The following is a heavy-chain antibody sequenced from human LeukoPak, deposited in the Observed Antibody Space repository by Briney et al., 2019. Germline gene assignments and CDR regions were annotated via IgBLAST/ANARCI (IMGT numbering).Heavy chain of an antibody. D-gene: IGHD4-17*01. CDR2: INDIGST. J-gene: IGHJ5*02. Sequence: PSETLSLTCAVYGGSFSGYYWRWIRQAPGKGLEWIGEINDIGSTNYNPSLKSRVTISVDTSKNQFSLKLSSVTAADTAVYYCARLPPTETRGWFDPWGQGTLVTVSS. CDR1: GGSFSGYY. V-gene: IGHV4-34*01. CDR3: ARLPPTETRGWFDP.